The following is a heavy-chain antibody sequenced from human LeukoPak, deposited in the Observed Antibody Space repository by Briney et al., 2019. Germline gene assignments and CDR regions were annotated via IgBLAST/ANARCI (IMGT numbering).Heavy chain of an antibody. CDR3: ARDRIRVVRGVIDY. Sequence: ASVQVSCKASGYTFTCYYMHWVRQAAGQGLEWMGRINSNSGGTNYAQKFQGRVTMTRDTSISTAYMELSRLRSDDTAVYYCARDRIRVVRGVIDYWGQGTLLTVSS. V-gene: IGHV1-2*06. J-gene: IGHJ4*02. CDR1: GYTFTCYY. CDR2: INSNSGGT. D-gene: IGHD3-10*01.